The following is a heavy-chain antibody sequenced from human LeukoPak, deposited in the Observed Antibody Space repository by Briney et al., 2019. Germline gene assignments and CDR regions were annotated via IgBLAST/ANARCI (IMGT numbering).Heavy chain of an antibody. CDR3: AKESSGAFDI. CDR2: ISGSGGT. Sequence: GGSLRLSCTASGLTFASYAMSWVRQAPRKGLEWVSDISGSGGTYYADSVKGRFTISRDNSKNTLYLQMNSLRAEDTAVYYCAKESSGAFDIWGQGTTVTVSS. J-gene: IGHJ3*02. V-gene: IGHV3-23*01. CDR1: GLTFASYA.